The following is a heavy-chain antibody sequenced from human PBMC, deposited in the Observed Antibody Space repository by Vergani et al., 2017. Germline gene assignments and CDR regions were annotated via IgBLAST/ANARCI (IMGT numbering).Heavy chain of an antibody. CDR2: INTHTGNP. CDR1: GYTFTSYV. D-gene: IGHD3-22*01. Sequence: QVQLVQSGSELKKPGASVKISCKAPGYTFTSYVMNWVRQAPGQGLEWIGWINTHTGNPTYAQGFTGRFVFSLDTPVSTAYLQISSLKAEDTAVYYCARDPYYYDSSGPQEDAFDIWGQGTMVTVSS. CDR3: ARDPYYYDSSGPQEDAFDI. V-gene: IGHV7-4-1*02. J-gene: IGHJ3*02.